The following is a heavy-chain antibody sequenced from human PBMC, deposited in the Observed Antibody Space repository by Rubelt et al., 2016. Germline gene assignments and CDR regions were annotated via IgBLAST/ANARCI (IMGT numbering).Heavy chain of an antibody. CDR2: INHSGST. CDR3: ARHGGVLEAAGGDYYSDY. CDR1: GGSFSGYY. V-gene: IGHV4-34*01. J-gene: IGHJ4*02. D-gene: IGHD6-13*01. Sequence: QVQLQQWGAGLLKPSETLSLTCAVYGGSFSGYYWSWIRQPPGKGLEWIGEINHSGSTNYNPSLKCRVIISVGTAKMPFSRKRGSVTAADTAGYYCARHGGVLEAAGGDYYSDYWGQGTLVTVSS.